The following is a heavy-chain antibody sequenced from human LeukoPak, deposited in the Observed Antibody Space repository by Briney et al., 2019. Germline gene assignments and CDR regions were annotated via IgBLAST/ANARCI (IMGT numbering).Heavy chain of an antibody. Sequence: SETLSLTCSVSGGSISSSHYYWNWVRQPAGKGLEWIGRISSSGSTTYSPSLQSRVTMSVGTSNNHFSLRLTSVTAADTAVYYCARGYQLRNYYYYYMDVWGKGTTVTVSS. D-gene: IGHD2-2*01. CDR2: ISSSGST. V-gene: IGHV4-61*02. CDR1: GGSISSSHYY. CDR3: ARGYQLRNYYYYYMDV. J-gene: IGHJ6*03.